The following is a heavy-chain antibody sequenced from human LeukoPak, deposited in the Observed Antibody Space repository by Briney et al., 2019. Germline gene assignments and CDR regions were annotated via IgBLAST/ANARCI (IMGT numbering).Heavy chain of an antibody. CDR1: GYTFTSYD. J-gene: IGHJ3*02. Sequence: ASVKVSCKASGYTFTSYDINWVRQATGQGLEWMGWMNPNSGNTGSAQRFQGRITMTRDTSISTAYMELSSLRSEDTAVYYCARVKWLLLLGAFDIWGQGTMVTVSS. V-gene: IGHV1-8*01. CDR3: ARVKWLLLLGAFDI. D-gene: IGHD3-22*01. CDR2: MNPNSGNT.